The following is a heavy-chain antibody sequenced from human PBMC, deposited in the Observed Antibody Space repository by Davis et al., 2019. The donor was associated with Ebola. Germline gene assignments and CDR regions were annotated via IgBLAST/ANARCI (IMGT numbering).Heavy chain of an antibody. CDR3: ARHAAAVVVIIAVGMDV. Sequence: KVSRMGSGYSFTSYWIGWVRQMPGKGLEWLGISDPGDSDTRYSPSFQGQGTISADKSISTAYLQWSSLKASDTAMYYCARHAAAVVVIIAVGMDVWGQGTTVTVSS. CDR2: SDPGDSDT. J-gene: IGHJ6*02. V-gene: IGHV5-51*01. CDR1: GYSFTSYW. D-gene: IGHD3-22*01.